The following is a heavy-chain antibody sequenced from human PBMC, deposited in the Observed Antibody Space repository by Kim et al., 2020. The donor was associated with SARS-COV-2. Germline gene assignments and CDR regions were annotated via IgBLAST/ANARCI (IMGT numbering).Heavy chain of an antibody. J-gene: IGHJ4*02. V-gene: IGHV4-61*01. Sequence: SETLSLTCTVSGGSVSSGSHFWSWIRQPPGKGLEWIGQMYYSGSTNYNPSLKSRVIISVDTSTNQFSLKLSSVTAADTAVYYCAIDSSNGWSYRWGQGIL. CDR1: GGSVSSGSHF. CDR2: MYYSGST. D-gene: IGHD6-19*01. CDR3: AIDSSNGWSYR.